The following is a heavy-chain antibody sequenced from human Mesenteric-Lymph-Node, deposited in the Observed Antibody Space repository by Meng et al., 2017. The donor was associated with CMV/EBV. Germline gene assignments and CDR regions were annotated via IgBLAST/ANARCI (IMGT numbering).Heavy chain of an antibody. D-gene: IGHD6-13*01. CDR3: ARGRRGTTSWYSDFDY. J-gene: IGHJ4*02. CDR1: GYTFTGYY. CDR2: INPNSGGT. V-gene: IGHV1-2*02. Sequence: ASVKVSCKASGYTFTGYYMHWVRQAPGQGLEWMGWINPNSGGTNYAQKFQGLVTVTRDTSISTAYMEMRRLTSDDTAVYYCARGRRGTTSWYSDFDYWGQGTLVTVSS.